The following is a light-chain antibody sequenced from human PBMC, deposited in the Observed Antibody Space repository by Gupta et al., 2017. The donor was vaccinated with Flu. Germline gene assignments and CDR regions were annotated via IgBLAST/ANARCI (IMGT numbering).Light chain of an antibody. V-gene: IGLV1-47*01. CDR1: RSNIRTNS. Sequence: RVTTSCSGSRSNIRTNSVFWYQHRPGTAPKLLIYRNAQRPSVVPARYSGSKSGTAATLAISGLLAEDEADSYCTAGYDSRRSCVFGSGTKFTVL. CDR3: TAGYDSRRSCV. J-gene: IGLJ1*01. CDR2: RNA.